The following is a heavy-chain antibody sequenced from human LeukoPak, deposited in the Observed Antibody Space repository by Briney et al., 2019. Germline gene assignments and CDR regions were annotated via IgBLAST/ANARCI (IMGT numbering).Heavy chain of an antibody. J-gene: IGHJ4*02. CDR1: GFTFTSSS. CDR3: ARDEGAAARVY. CDR2: ISSSSTI. V-gene: IGHV3-48*02. D-gene: IGHD1-26*01. Sequence: GGSLRLSCAASGFTFTSSSMNWVRQAPGKGLEWLSYISSSSTIYYADSVKGRFTISRDNARNSLYLQMNSLRDEDTAVYYCARDEGAAARVYWGQGTLVTVSS.